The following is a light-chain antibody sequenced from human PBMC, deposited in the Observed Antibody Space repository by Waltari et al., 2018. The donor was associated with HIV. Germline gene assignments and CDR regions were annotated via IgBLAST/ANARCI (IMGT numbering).Light chain of an antibody. CDR2: DVS. Sequence: QSALTQPRSVSGSPGQSVTISCTGTSSDVGGYNYVSCYQQHPGKAPKLIIYDVSKRPSGVPDRFSGSKSGNTASLTISGLQAEDEADYYCCSYAGSYRGVFGGGTKLTVL. J-gene: IGLJ2*01. CDR3: CSYAGSYRGV. V-gene: IGLV2-11*01. CDR1: SSDVGGYNY.